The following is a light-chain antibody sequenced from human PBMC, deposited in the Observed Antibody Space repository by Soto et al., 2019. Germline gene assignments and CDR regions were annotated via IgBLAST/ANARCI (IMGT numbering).Light chain of an antibody. CDR3: QPGYSPPYT. CDR2: AAS. Sequence: DIQMTQSPSSLTASVGDRVTITCRASQSIGSYLNWYQQKPGQAPKLLIYAASTLQSGLSSRSRVSGTGTDVTLTISSPQPEDIATYYCQPGYSPPYTFGQGNKLEIK. J-gene: IGKJ2*01. V-gene: IGKV1-39*01. CDR1: QSIGSY.